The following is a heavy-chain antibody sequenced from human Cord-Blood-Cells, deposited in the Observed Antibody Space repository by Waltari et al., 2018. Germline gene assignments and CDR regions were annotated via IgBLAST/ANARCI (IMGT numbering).Heavy chain of an antibody. CDR1: GFTFSRYA. V-gene: IGHV3-30*04. J-gene: IGHJ4*02. Sequence: QVQLVESGGGVVQPGRSLRLSCAASGFTFSRYAMHWVRQAPGKGLEWVEVISYDGSNKYYADSVKGRFTISRDNSKNTLYLQMNSLRAEDTAVYYCARDWGSGWYYFDYWGQGTLVTVSS. CDR2: ISYDGSNK. D-gene: IGHD6-19*01. CDR3: ARDWGSGWYYFDY.